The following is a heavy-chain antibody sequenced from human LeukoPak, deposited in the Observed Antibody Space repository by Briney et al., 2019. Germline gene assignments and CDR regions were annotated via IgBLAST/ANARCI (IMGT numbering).Heavy chain of an antibody. CDR3: ARGKEQWLVLCAFDI. V-gene: IGHV3-11*01. CDR1: GFTFSDYY. CDR2: LIRSVSTI. Sequence: PGGSLRLSSAASGFTFSDYYMIWIPQAPGKELEWISYLIRSVSTIYYADYVKGRFTISRDNATNSLYLQLHSLRGEETAVYYCARGKEQWLVLCAFDIWGQGTMVTVSS. J-gene: IGHJ3*02. D-gene: IGHD6-19*01.